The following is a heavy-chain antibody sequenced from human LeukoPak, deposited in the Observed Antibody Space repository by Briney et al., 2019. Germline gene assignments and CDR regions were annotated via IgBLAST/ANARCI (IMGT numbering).Heavy chain of an antibody. CDR2: IDHTGNS. Sequence: SETLSLTCAVFVGTFSGHYWSWIRQPPGKGLEWIGEIDHTGNSNYKSSLKSRVTISVDTSKNQFSLSLNSVTAADTAVYYCARASQRETYFNAFDIWGQGTMVTVSS. CDR1: VGTFSGHY. J-gene: IGHJ3*02. V-gene: IGHV4-34*01. D-gene: IGHD1-26*01. CDR3: ARASQRETYFNAFDI.